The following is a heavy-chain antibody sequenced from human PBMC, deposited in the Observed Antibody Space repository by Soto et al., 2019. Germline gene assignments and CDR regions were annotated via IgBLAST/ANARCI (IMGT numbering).Heavy chain of an antibody. Sequence: EVQLLESGGGLVQPGGSLRLSCAASGFTFSRNAMSWVRQAPGKGLEWVSAISGSGGSTYYADSVKGRFTISRDNSKNTLYLQMNSLRAEDTAIYYCAKGDYDFWSGYPKYWGQGTLVTVSP. D-gene: IGHD3-3*01. J-gene: IGHJ4*02. CDR2: ISGSGGST. CDR1: GFTFSRNA. V-gene: IGHV3-23*01. CDR3: AKGDYDFWSGYPKY.